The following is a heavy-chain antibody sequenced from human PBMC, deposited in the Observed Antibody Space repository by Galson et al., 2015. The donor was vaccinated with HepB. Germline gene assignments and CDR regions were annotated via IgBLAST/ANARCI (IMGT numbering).Heavy chain of an antibody. CDR3: ASHFMITFGGVIARGVEDY. J-gene: IGHJ4*02. Sequence: SVKVSCKASGYTFTSYAMNWVRQAPGQGLEWMGWINTNTGSPTYAQGFTGRFVFSLDTSVSTAYLQISSLKAEDTAVYYCASHFMITFGGVIARGVEDYWGQGTLVTVSS. D-gene: IGHD3-16*02. CDR2: INTNTGSP. CDR1: GYTFTSYA. V-gene: IGHV7-4-1*02.